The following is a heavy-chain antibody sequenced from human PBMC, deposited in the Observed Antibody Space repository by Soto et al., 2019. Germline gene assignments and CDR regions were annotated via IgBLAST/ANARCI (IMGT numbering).Heavy chain of an antibody. J-gene: IGHJ3*02. CDR2: INPNSGGT. CDR1: GYTFTGYY. D-gene: IGHD3-9*01. CDR3: ASLMYYDILTGYYGTDAFDI. Sequence: QVQLVQSGAEVKKPGASVKVSCKASGYTFTGYYMHWVRQAPGQGLEWMGWINPNSGGTNYAQKFKGRVTMTRDTSISTAYMELSRLRSDDMAVYYCASLMYYDILTGYYGTDAFDIWGQGTMVTVAS. V-gene: IGHV1-2*02.